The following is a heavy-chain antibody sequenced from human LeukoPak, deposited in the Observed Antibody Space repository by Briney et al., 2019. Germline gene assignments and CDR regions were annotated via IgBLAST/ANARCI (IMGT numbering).Heavy chain of an antibody. CDR2: IYLRGNT. V-gene: IGHV4-4*02. D-gene: IGHD3-22*01. CDR1: GGSISSSNW. J-gene: IGHJ4*02. Sequence: ASGTLSLTCAISGGSISSSNWWTWVRQPPGKGLEWVGEIYLRGNTNYNPSLESRATISVDASKDQSSLKLRYVTAADTAVYYCATYDSSGSGSYWGQGTLVTVSS. CDR3: ATYDSSGSGSY.